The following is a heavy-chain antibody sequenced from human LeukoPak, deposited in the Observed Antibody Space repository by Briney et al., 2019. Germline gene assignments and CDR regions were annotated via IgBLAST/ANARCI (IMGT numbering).Heavy chain of an antibody. J-gene: IGHJ4*02. D-gene: IGHD4-23*01. CDR1: GLTFRNYA. CDR3: ARVSGNSGLDY. CDR2: VCANDGNT. Sequence: GGSLRLSCAASGLTFRNYAMSWVRQAPGKGLEWVSVVCANDGNTYYADAVKGRFTISRDNSKDTLYLQMDSLRAEDTAVYYCARVSGNSGLDYWGQGTLVTVSS. V-gene: IGHV3-23*01.